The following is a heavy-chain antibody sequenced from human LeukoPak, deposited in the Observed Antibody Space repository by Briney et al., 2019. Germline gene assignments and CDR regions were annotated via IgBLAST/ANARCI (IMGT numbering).Heavy chain of an antibody. D-gene: IGHD4-17*01. CDR2: IYSGGST. CDR1: GFTVSSNY. J-gene: IGHJ4*02. Sequence: GGSLRLSCAASGFTVSSNYMSWVRQAPGKGLEWVSVIYSGGSTYYADSVKGRFTISRDNSKNTLYLQMNSLRAEDTAVYYCARDLWNGDGFDYWGQGTLVTVSS. CDR3: ARDLWNGDGFDY. V-gene: IGHV3-66*01.